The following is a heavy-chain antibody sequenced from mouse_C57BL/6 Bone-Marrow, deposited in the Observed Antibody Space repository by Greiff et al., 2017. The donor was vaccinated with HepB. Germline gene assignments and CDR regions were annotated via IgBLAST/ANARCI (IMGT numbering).Heavy chain of an antibody. V-gene: IGHV1-26*01. J-gene: IGHJ2*01. Sequence: EVQLQQSGPELVKPGASVKISCKASGYTFTDYYMNWVKQSHGKSLEWIGDINPNNGGTSYNQKFKGKATLTVDKSSSTAYMELRSLTSEDSAVYDCARERCYGNYDYWGQGTTLTVSS. CDR1: GYTFTDYY. D-gene: IGHD2-1*01. CDR3: ARERCYGNYDY. CDR2: INPNNGGT.